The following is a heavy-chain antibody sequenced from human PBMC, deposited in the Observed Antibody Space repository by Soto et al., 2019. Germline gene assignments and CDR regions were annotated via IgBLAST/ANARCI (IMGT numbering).Heavy chain of an antibody. CDR3: ARGYLLWGDG. J-gene: IGHJ6*02. CDR1: GYTFTNYA. V-gene: IGHV1-3*01. CDR2: INAGNGNT. D-gene: IGHD3-10*01. Sequence: QVQLVQSGAEVKKPGASVKVSCKASGYTFTNYAMHWVRQAPGQRLEWMGWINAGNGNTKYSQKFQGRVTITRDTSASPGYMELSSLRYEDTAVYYCARGYLLWGDGWGQGTTVTVSS.